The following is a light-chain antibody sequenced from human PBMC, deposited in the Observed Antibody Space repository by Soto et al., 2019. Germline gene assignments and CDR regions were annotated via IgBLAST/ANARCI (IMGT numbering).Light chain of an antibody. Sequence: QSALTQPASVSGSPGQSITISCTGTSSDVGGYNYVSWYQQHPGKVPKLMIYDVTNRPSGVSNRFSGSKSGNTASLTISGLPAEDEADYYCSSYTRSSTLVVFGGGTKLTVL. CDR1: SSDVGGYNY. CDR3: SSYTRSSTLVV. V-gene: IGLV2-14*01. CDR2: DVT. J-gene: IGLJ2*01.